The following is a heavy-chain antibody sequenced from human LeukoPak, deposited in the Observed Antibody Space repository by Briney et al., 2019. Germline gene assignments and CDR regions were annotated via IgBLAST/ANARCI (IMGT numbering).Heavy chain of an antibody. J-gene: IGHJ4*02. CDR2: INHSGST. Sequence: SETLSLTCAVYGGSFSGYYWSWIRQPPGKGLEWIGEINHSGSTNYNPSLKSRVTISVDTSKNQFSLKLTSVSAADTAVYYCVKEESLYFGASKIRGFDSWGQGTLVTVFS. CDR3: VKEESLYFGASKIRGFDS. CDR1: GGSFSGYY. V-gene: IGHV4-34*01. D-gene: IGHD3-10*01.